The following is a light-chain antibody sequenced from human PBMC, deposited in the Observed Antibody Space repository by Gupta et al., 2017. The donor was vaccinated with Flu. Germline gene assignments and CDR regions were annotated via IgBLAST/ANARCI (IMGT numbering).Light chain of an antibody. V-gene: IGKV2-30*01. CDR2: KAS. Sequence: DPVMTQSPLSLPVTLGQPPSISCTSSESLVYSDGDSYVSWFQERPGQSPRRVIYKASNRDSGVPDRISGSGSGTDFTLTISRLEAEDVGVYYCMHSTRWPRTFGQGTRVEI. CDR1: ESLVYSDGDSY. J-gene: IGKJ1*01. CDR3: MHSTRWPRT.